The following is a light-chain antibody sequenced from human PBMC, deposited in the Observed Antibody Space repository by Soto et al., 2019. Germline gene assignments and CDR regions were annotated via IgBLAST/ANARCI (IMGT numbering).Light chain of an antibody. CDR1: QSVSSSY. V-gene: IGKV3-20*01. CDR3: QQYGSSPFT. CDR2: GAS. Sequence: EIVLTQSPGTLSLSPGERATLSCRASQSVSSSYLAWYQQKPGQAPRLLIYGASSRATGIPDRFSGSGSGTDFTLTISRLEPEYFAVYYCQQYGSSPFTFSPGTKGDIK. J-gene: IGKJ3*01.